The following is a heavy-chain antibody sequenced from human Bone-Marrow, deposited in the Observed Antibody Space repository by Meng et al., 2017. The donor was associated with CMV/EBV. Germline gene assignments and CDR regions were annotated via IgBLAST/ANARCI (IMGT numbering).Heavy chain of an antibody. J-gene: IGHJ4*02. CDR3: ARDLSFDY. CDR2: ISSGSYNI. Sequence: GGSLRLSCAASGFTFSRYNMHWVRQAPGKGLEWVSSISSGSYNIDYADSVKGRFTISRDNAKNSLYLQMNSLRAEDTAVYYCARDLSFDYWGQGTLVTVSS. CDR1: GFTFSRYN. V-gene: IGHV3-21*06.